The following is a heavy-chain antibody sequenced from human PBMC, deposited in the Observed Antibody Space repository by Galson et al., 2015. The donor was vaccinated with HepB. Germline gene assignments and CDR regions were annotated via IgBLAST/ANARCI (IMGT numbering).Heavy chain of an antibody. V-gene: IGHV4-34*01. CDR3: ARDPRLRWYQTENWYFDL. CDR2: INHSGST. CDR1: GGSFSGYY. J-gene: IGHJ2*01. D-gene: IGHD4-23*01. Sequence: ETLSLTCAVYGGSFSGYYWSWIRQPPGKGLEWIGEINHSGSTNYNPSLKSRVTISVDTSKNQFSLKLSSVTAADTAVYYCARDPRLRWYQTENWYFDLWGRGTLVTVSS.